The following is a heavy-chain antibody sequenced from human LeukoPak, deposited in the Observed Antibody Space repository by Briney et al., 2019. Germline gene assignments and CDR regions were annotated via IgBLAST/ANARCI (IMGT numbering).Heavy chain of an antibody. D-gene: IGHD1-26*01. V-gene: IGHV3-48*01. CDR2: ITSSSTTI. J-gene: IGHJ4*02. CDR1: GFTFSSYS. CDR3: ARGTTTFDY. Sequence: GGSLRLSCAASGFTFSSYSMNWVRQAPGKGLEWVSYITSSSTTIYYADSVKGRFTISRDNAKHSLYLQMNSLRAEDTAVCYCARGTTTFDYWGQGTLVTVSS.